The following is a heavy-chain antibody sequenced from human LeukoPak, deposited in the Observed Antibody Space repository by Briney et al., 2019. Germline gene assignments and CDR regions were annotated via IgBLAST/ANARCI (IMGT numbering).Heavy chain of an antibody. Sequence: GGSLRLSCAASGFTFSNYAMSWVRQAPGKGLEWVSAISGGGDSSYYADSVKGRFTISRDRSKSTLYLQMNSLRAEDTAVYYCARDQGSSSYYYYYMDVWGKGTTVTVSS. V-gene: IGHV3-23*01. J-gene: IGHJ6*03. CDR2: ISGGGDSS. D-gene: IGHD6-6*01. CDR3: ARDQGSSSYYYYYMDV. CDR1: GFTFSNYA.